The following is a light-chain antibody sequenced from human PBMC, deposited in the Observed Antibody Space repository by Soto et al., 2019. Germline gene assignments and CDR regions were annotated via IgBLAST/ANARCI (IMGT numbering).Light chain of an antibody. CDR1: QSVSSSY. CDR2: GAS. Sequence: EIVLTQSPGTLSLSPGERATLSCRASQSVSSSYLAWYQQKPGQAPRLLIYGASSSATGIPDRFSGSGSGTDFNPTISTLEPEDFAVYYCQQFGSSPLFTFGPGTKVDVK. J-gene: IGKJ3*01. CDR3: QQFGSSPLFT. V-gene: IGKV3-20*01.